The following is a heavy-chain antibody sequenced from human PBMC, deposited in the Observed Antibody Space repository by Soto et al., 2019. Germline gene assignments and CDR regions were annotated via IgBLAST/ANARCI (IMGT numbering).Heavy chain of an antibody. CDR3: ARTLTVTTNYYYGMDV. CDR2: IIPIFGTA. J-gene: IGHJ6*02. Sequence: ASVKVSCKASGGTFSSYAISWVRQAPGQGLEWMGGIIPIFGTANYAQKFQGRVTITADESTSTAYMELSSLRSEDTAVYYCARTLTVTTNYYYGMDVWGQGATVTVSS. D-gene: IGHD4-17*01. V-gene: IGHV1-69*13. CDR1: GGTFSSYA.